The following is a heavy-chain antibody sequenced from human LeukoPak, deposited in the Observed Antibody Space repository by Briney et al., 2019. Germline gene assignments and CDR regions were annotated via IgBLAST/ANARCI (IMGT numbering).Heavy chain of an antibody. CDR2: IYYTGST. CDR3: ARDRSGYSSGWYHLGY. V-gene: IGHV4-59*01. CDR1: GDSIGTYY. D-gene: IGHD6-19*01. J-gene: IGHJ4*02. Sequence: PSETLSLTCTVSGDSIGTYYWNWIRQPPGRGLEWIAYIYYTGSTNYNPSLKSRVTISLDTSKNQFSLNLHSVTAADTAVYYCARDRSGYSSGWYHLGYWGQGTLVTVSS.